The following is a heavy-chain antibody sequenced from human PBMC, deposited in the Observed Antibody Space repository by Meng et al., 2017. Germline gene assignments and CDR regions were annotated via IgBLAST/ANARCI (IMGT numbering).Heavy chain of an antibody. D-gene: IGHD6-6*01. Sequence: EVRVVGSGVGWSQRGWSLGSSGSASGFTVSSTYMSRVRQAPGKGLEWVSVIYSGGSTYYADSVKGRFTISRDNSKNTLYLQMNSLRAEDTAVYYCARESMYNWFDPWGQGTLVTVSS. V-gene: IGHV3-66*02. CDR1: GFTVSSTY. J-gene: IGHJ5*02. CDR3: ARESMYNWFDP. CDR2: IYSGGST.